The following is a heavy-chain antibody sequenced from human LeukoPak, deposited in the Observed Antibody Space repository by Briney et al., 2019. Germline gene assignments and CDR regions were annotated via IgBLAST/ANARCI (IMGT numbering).Heavy chain of an antibody. J-gene: IGHJ3*02. CDR1: GGTFSSYA. CDR3: ARGGTTMIVVSAFDI. Sequence: SVKVSCKASGGTFSSYAISWVRQAPGQGLEWMGGIIPIFGTANYAQKFQGRVTITADESTSTAYMELSSLRSEDTAVYYCARGGTTMIVVSAFDIWGQGTMVTVSS. CDR2: IIPIFGTA. D-gene: IGHD3-22*01. V-gene: IGHV1-69*13.